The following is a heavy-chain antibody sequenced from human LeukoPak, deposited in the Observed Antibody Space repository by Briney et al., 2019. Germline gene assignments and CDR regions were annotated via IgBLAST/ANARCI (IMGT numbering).Heavy chain of an antibody. CDR3: ARDIIEGAGAIDL. CDR1: GYTFTNYG. Sequence: ASVKVSCKASGYTFTNYGISWVRQAPGQGLECMGWISAYSGNTNYAQNFQGRVTMTTDTSTSTAYMELRNLRSDDTAVYYCARDIIEGAGAIDLWGQGTLVTGSS. D-gene: IGHD6-13*01. CDR2: ISAYSGNT. J-gene: IGHJ4*03. V-gene: IGHV1-18*01.